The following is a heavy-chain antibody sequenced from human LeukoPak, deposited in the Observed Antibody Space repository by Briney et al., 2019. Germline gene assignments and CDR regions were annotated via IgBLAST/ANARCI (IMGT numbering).Heavy chain of an antibody. CDR3: ARGGDIVATINPFDY. CDR2: IIPIFGTA. V-gene: IGHV1-69*13. J-gene: IGHJ4*02. CDR1: GGTFSSYA. Sequence: GASVKVSCKASGGTFSSYAISWVRQAPGQGLEWMGGIIPIFGTANYAQKFQGRVTITADESTSTAYMELSSLRSEDTAVYYCARGGDIVATINPFDYWGQGPRSPSPQ. D-gene: IGHD5-12*01.